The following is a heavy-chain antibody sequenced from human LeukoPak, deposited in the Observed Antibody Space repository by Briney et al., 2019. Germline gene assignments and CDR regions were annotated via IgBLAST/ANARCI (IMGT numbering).Heavy chain of an antibody. J-gene: IGHJ3*02. V-gene: IGHV4-38-2*02. CDR1: GYSISSGYY. CDR2: FYHSGST. D-gene: IGHD6-13*01. CDR3: ARDQYSSSWYDDAFDI. Sequence: SETLSLTCAVSGYSISSGYYWGWIRQPPGKGLEWIGTFYHSGSTYYKASLKSRVNISLDTSKNQLSLKLNSVTAADTAVYYCARDQYSSSWYDDAFDIWGQGTMVTVSS.